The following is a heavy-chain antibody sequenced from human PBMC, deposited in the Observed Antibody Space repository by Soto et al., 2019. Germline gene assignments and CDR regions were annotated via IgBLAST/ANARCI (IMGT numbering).Heavy chain of an antibody. D-gene: IGHD3-22*01. CDR2: ISAYNGNT. Sequence: ASVKVSCKASGYSFTNNDVSWVRQAPGQGLEWMGWISAYNGNTNYAQKLQGRVTMTTDTSTSTAYMELRSLRSDDTAVYYCARGYDSSGYYYPFDYWGQGTLVTVS. CDR1: GYSFTNND. CDR3: ARGYDSSGYYYPFDY. V-gene: IGHV1-18*01. J-gene: IGHJ4*02.